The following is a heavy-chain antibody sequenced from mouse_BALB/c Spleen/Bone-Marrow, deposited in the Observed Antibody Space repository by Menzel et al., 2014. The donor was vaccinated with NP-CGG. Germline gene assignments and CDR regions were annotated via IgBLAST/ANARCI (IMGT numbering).Heavy chain of an antibody. J-gene: IGHJ2*01. CDR3: ARNWDVDY. D-gene: IGHD4-1*01. CDR1: GYSFTTYY. V-gene: IGHV1S135*01. Sequence: EVQLQQSGPELMKPGASVKISCKASGYSFTTYYMHWVKQSHGKSLEWIGYIDPFNGATSHNQKFKGKATLTVDKSSSTAYMHLNSLTSEDSAVYYCARNWDVDYWGQGTTLTVSS. CDR2: IDPFNGAT.